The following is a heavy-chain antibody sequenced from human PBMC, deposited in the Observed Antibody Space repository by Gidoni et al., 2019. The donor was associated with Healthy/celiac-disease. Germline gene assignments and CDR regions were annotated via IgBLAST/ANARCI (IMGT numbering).Heavy chain of an antibody. J-gene: IGHJ4*02. V-gene: IGHV3-66*01. Sequence: EVQLVESGGGLVQPGGSMRLSGAASGFTVSSKYMSLGRQAPGKGLEWVSVIYSGGSTYYADSVKGRFTISRDNSKNTLYLQMNSRRAEDTAVYYCARDYGGNGDYWGQGTLVTVSS. CDR3: ARDYGGNGDY. D-gene: IGHD4-17*01. CDR2: IYSGGST. CDR1: GFTVSSKY.